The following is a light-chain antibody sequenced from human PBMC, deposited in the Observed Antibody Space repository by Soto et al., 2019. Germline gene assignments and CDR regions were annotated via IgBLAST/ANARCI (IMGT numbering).Light chain of an antibody. CDR2: EVT. CDR1: SSDVGGYDY. Sequence: ALTQPASVSGSPGQSIAISCTGTSSDVGGYDYVSWYQQQPDKAPKLMIYEVTKRPSGVSNRFSGSKSGNTASLTISGLQAEDEADYYCSSHTSGSTRVFGTGTKVTVL. V-gene: IGLV2-14*01. J-gene: IGLJ1*01. CDR3: SSHTSGSTRV.